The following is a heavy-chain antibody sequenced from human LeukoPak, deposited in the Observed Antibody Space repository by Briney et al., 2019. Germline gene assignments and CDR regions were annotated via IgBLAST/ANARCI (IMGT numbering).Heavy chain of an antibody. V-gene: IGHV1-18*01. D-gene: IGHD6-19*01. CDR2: ISAYNGNT. CDR1: GYTFTSYG. Sequence: ASVKVSCKASGYTFTSYGISWVRQAPGQGLEWMGWISAYNGNTNYAQKLQGRVTITTDTSTSTAYMELRSLRSADTAVYYCARAGSGWSMFDYWGQGTLVTVSS. J-gene: IGHJ4*02. CDR3: ARAGSGWSMFDY.